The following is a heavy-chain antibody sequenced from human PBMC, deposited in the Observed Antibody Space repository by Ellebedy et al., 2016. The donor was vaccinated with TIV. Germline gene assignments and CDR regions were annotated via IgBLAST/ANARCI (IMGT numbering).Heavy chain of an antibody. V-gene: IGHV3-7*01. CDR2: IKQDGSEK. CDR1: AFTFGSYW. D-gene: IGHD4-11*01. J-gene: IGHJ4*02. CDR3: GRGQTTFEY. Sequence: GESLKISCAASAFTFGSYWMSWVRQAPGKGLEWVATIKQDGSEKNYVDSVKGRLAISRDNARSSLYLQMNSLSAEDTAVYYCGRGQTTFEYWGQGTLVTVSS.